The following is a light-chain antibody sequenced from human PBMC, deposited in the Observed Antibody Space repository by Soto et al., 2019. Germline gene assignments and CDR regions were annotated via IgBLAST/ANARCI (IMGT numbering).Light chain of an antibody. Sequence: DIQMTQSPSTLSASVGDRVTITCRARQSISSWLAWHQQKPGKAPKLLIYKASSLESGVPSRFSGSGSGTEFTLTISSLQPDDFATYFCQQYYGYPLTFGPGTKVNIK. J-gene: IGKJ3*01. V-gene: IGKV1-5*03. CDR3: QQYYGYPLT. CDR1: QSISSW. CDR2: KAS.